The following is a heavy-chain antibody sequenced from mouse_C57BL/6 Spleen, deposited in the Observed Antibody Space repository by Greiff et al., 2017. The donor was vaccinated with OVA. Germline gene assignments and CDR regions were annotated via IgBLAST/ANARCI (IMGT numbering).Heavy chain of an antibody. CDR3: VRQSWDVYWYFDV. J-gene: IGHJ1*03. V-gene: IGHV10-1*01. CDR1: GFSFNTYA. CDR2: IRSKSNNYAT. D-gene: IGHD4-1*01. Sequence: EVMLVESGGGLVQPKGSLKLSCAASGFSFNTYAMNWVRQAPGKGLEWVARIRSKSNNYATYYADSVKDRFTISRDDSESMLYLQMNNLKTEDTAMYYCVRQSWDVYWYFDVWGTGTTVTVSS.